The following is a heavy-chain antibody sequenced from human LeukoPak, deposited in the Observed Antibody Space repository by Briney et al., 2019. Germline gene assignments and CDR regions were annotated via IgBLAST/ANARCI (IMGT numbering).Heavy chain of an antibody. Sequence: SETLSLTCAVYGGSFSGYYWGWIRQPPEKGLEWIGEINHSGSTNYNPSLKSRVTISVDTSKNQFSLKLSSVTAADTAVYYCARAHYYGSGSYYTTSYYYYYYGMDVWGQGTTVTVSS. J-gene: IGHJ6*02. CDR1: GGSFSGYY. V-gene: IGHV4-34*01. CDR3: ARAHYYGSGSYYTTSYYYYYYGMDV. CDR2: INHSGST. D-gene: IGHD3-10*01.